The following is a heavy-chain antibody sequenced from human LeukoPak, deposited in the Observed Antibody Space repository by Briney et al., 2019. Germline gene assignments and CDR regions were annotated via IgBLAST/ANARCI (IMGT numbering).Heavy chain of an antibody. J-gene: IGHJ4*02. CDR3: ARDDILTGYTIDY. CDR2: IWHDGSHR. CDR1: GFTFRDYG. D-gene: IGHD3-9*01. Sequence: PGGSLGLSCAVSGFTFRDYGMHWVRQAPGKGLEWVALIWHDGSHRYYADSVKGRITISRDDSKNTLYLQMNSLRAEDTAMYYCARDDILTGYTIDYWGQGTLVTVSS. V-gene: IGHV3-33*01.